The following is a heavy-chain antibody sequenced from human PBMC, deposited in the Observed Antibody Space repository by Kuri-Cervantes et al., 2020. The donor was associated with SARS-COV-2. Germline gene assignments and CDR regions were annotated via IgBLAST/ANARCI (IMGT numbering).Heavy chain of an antibody. D-gene: IGHD3-22*01. V-gene: IGHV1-24*01. CDR2: FDPEDGET. CDR3: ATAYRGYHYWYFDL. J-gene: IGHJ2*01. CDR1: GYTLTELS. Sequence: ASVKVSCKVPGYTLTELSMHWVRQAPGKGLEWMGGFDPEDGETIYAQKFQGRVTMTEDTSTDTAYMELSSLRSEDTAVYYCATAYRGYHYWYFDLWGRGTLVTVSS.